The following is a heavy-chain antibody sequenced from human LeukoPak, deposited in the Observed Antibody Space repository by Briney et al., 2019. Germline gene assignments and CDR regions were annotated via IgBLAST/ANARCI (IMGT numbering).Heavy chain of an antibody. J-gene: IGHJ4*02. V-gene: IGHV3-23*01. CDR2: ISGSGGST. CDR1: GFTFSSYA. Sequence: PGGSLRLFCAASGFTFSSYAMSWVRQAPGKGLEWVSAISGSGGSTYYADSVKGRFTISRDNSKNTPYLQMNSLRAEDTAVYYCAKETPTPYYYDSSGYQEGPDYWGQGTLVTVSS. D-gene: IGHD3-22*01. CDR3: AKETPTPYYYDSSGYQEGPDY.